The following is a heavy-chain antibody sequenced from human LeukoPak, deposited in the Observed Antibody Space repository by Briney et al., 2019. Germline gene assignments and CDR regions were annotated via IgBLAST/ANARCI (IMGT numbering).Heavy chain of an antibody. CDR2: INPNNGGS. V-gene: IGHV1-2*02. CDR3: ARDYSSSSSYFDY. J-gene: IGHJ4*02. D-gene: IGHD6-6*01. Sequence: ASVKVSCKTSGYTFTNYYIHWVRQAPGQGLEWMAWINPNNGGSGSGQKFQGRVTMSRDTSIRTAYMELSRLRSDETAMYYCARDYSSSSSYFDYWGQGTLVTVSS. CDR1: GYTFTNYY.